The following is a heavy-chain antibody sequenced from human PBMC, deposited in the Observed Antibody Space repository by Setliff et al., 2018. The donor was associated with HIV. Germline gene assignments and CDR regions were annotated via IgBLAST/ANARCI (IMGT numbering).Heavy chain of an antibody. V-gene: IGHV4-38-2*01. CDR3: ARGGTAAAGYFDN. CDR2: IYRSGST. D-gene: IGHD6-13*01. J-gene: IGHJ4*02. Sequence: PSETLSLTCAVSGYSVSSGYYWGWIRQPPGKGLEWIGSIYRSGSTFYNPTLKSRVTISVDTSKNQFSLKLSSVTAADTAVYYCARGGTAAAGYFDNWGQGTQVTVSS. CDR1: GYSVSSGYY.